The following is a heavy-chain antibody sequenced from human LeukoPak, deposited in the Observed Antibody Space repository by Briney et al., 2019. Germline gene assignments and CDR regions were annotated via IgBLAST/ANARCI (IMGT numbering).Heavy chain of an antibody. CDR2: IYYSGST. V-gene: IGHV4-59*12. D-gene: IGHD4-11*01. CDR3: AKDPPTVTTY. CDR1: GGSISSYY. J-gene: IGHJ4*02. Sequence: SETLSLTCTVSGGSISSYYWSWIRQPPGKGLEWIGYIYYSGSTNYNPSLKSRVTISVDTSKNQFSLKLSSVTAADTAVYYCAKDPPTVTTYWGQGTLVTVSS.